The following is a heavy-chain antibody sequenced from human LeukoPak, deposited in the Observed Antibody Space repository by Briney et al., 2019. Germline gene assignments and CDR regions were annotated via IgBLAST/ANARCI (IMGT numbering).Heavy chain of an antibody. J-gene: IGHJ4*02. CDR2: ISYDGSNK. Sequence: GGSLRLSCAASGFTFSSYAMHWVRQAPGKGLEWVAVISYDGSNKYYADSVKGRFTISRDNSKNTLYLQMNSLRAEDTAVYYCRSYLAPSLVIIDPFDYWGQGTLVTVFS. CDR1: GFTFSSYA. D-gene: IGHD3-3*01. V-gene: IGHV3-30*04. CDR3: RSYLAPSLVIIDPFDY.